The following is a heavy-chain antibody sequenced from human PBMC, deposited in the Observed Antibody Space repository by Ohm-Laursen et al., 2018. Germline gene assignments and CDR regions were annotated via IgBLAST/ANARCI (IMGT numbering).Heavy chain of an antibody. V-gene: IGHV3-21*01. Sequence: GSLRLSCSASGFTFSSYAMDWVRQAPGKGLEWVSAISSDSAYIFYADSVRGRFRNSRDNAKISLYLQMNSLKAEDTAIYYCVRASPYGGHQNYGLDVWGQGTTVTVSS. CDR2: ISSDSAYI. CDR3: VRASPYGGHQNYGLDV. CDR1: GFTFSSYA. J-gene: IGHJ6*02. D-gene: IGHD4/OR15-4a*01.